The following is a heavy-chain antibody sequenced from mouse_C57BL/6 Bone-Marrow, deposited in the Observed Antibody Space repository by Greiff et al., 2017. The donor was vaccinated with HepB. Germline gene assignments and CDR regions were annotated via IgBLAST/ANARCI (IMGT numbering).Heavy chain of an antibody. J-gene: IGHJ3*01. CDR3: ARTGDGYPAWFAY. Sequence: VQLKESGPGLVQPSQSLSITCTVSGFSLTSYGVHWVRQSPGKGLEWLGVIWSGGSTDYNAAFISRLSISKDNSKSQVFFKMNSLQADDTAIYYCARTGDGYPAWFAYWGQGTLVTVSA. V-gene: IGHV2-2*01. CDR2: IWSGGST. CDR1: GFSLTSYG. D-gene: IGHD2-3*01.